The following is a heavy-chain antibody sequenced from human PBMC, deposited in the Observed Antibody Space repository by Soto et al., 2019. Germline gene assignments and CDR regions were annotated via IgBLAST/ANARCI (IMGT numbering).Heavy chain of an antibody. J-gene: IGHJ4*02. Sequence: EVQLVESGGGVVRPGGSLRLSCAASGFTFDDYGMSWVRQAPGKGLEWVSGINWNGGSTGYADSVKGRFTISRDNAKNSLYLQMNSLRVEDTALYYCARARGPQFAGYSYAQYYFDYWGQGTLVTVSS. D-gene: IGHD5-18*01. CDR2: INWNGGST. V-gene: IGHV3-20*04. CDR3: ARARGPQFAGYSYAQYYFDY. CDR1: GFTFDDYG.